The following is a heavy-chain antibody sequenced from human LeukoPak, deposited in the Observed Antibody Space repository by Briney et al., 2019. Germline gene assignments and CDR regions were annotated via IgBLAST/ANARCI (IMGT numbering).Heavy chain of an antibody. CDR1: GFTVSSNY. D-gene: IGHD3-3*01. Sequence: GGSLRLSCAASGFTVSSNYMTWVRQPPREGLEWVSLIYSAGGSYYTDFVKRRFTIPRHSSKNTLYLQMNSLRGEDTAVYYCARFLGRITISGVVPYGMDVWGQGTTVTVSS. CDR2: IYSAGGS. CDR3: ARFLGRITISGVVPYGMDV. J-gene: IGHJ6*02. V-gene: IGHV3-53*04.